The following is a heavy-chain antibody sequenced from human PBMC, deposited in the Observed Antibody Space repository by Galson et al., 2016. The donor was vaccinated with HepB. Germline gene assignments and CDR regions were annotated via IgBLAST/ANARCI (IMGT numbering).Heavy chain of an antibody. D-gene: IGHD2-21*02. CDR1: GLTFGIYW. CDR3: ARYGGDDAFFEY. J-gene: IGHJ4*02. CDR2: IKQDGTEK. V-gene: IGHV3-7*03. Sequence: SLRLSCAASGLTFGIYWLSWVRQAPGKGLEWVANIKQDGTEKNYVDSVKGRFTISRDNAKNSLYLQMDSLRAEDTAVYYCARYGGDDAFFEYWGQGTLVTVSS.